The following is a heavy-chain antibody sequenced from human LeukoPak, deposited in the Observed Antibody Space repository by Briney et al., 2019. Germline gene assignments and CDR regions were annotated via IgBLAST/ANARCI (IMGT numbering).Heavy chain of an antibody. CDR3: ARDSGTTGEVKFDP. J-gene: IGHJ5*02. CDR1: GDSMSSIDW. Sequence: SETLSLTCAVSGDSMSSIDWWSWVRQPPGKGLEWIGEIHHTGSTNYNPSLKSRVTISVDTSKNQFSLKLSSVTAADTAVYYCARDSGTTGEVKFDPWGQGTLVTVSS. V-gene: IGHV4-4*02. CDR2: IHHTGST. D-gene: IGHD3-10*01.